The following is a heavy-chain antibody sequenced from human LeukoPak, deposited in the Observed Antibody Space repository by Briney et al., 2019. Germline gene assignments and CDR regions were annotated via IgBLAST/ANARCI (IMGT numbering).Heavy chain of an antibody. V-gene: IGHV4-34*01. D-gene: IGHD6-13*01. CDR3: ARVVAAAGTPYYYYYMDV. J-gene: IGHJ6*03. Sequence: SRVTISVDTSKNQFSLKLSSVTAADTAVYYCARVVAAAGTPYYYYYMDVWGKGTTVTVSS.